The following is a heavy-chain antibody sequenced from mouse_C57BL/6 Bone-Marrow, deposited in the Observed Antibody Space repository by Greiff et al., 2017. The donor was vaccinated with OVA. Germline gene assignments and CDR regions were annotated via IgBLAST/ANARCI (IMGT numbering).Heavy chain of an antibody. V-gene: IGHV1-81*01. CDR1: GYTFTSYG. J-gene: IGHJ3*01. D-gene: IGHD1-1*01. Sequence: QVQLQQSGAELARPGASVKLSCKASGYTFTSYGISWVKQRPGQGLEWIGEIYPRSGNTYYNEQFKGKATLTADKSSSTAYMELRSLTSEDSAVYFCAMEGLYYYGSQAWFAYWGQGTLVTVSA. CDR2: IYPRSGNT. CDR3: AMEGLYYYGSQAWFAY.